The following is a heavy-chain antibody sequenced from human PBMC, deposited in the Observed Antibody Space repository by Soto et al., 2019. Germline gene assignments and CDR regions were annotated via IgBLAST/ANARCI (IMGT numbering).Heavy chain of an antibody. D-gene: IGHD1-7*01. CDR2: IYHSGST. J-gene: IGHJ4*02. V-gene: IGHV4-4*02. CDR1: SGSISSSNW. Sequence: SETLSVTYAVASGSISSSNWWSWVRQPPGKGLEWIGEIYHSGSTNYNPSLKSRVTISVDKSKNQFSLKLSSVTAADTAVYYCATGGVTGTTMPFDYWGQGTLVTVSS. CDR3: ATGGVTGTTMPFDY.